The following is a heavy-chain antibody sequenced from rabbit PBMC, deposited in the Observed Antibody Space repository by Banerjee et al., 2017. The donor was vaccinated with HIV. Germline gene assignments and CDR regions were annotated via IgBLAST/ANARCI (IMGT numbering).Heavy chain of an antibody. V-gene: IGHV1S40*01. J-gene: IGHJ4*01. D-gene: IGHD6-1*01. CDR2: IYSGSGII. Sequence: QSLEESGGGLVTPGASLTLTCTASGIDFNSYGICWVRQAPGKGLEWIGCIYSGSGIIYYANWARGRFTISKTSSTTVTLQMTSLTVADTATYSCARGGVNGGDGYSLWGPGTLVTVS. CDR1: GIDFNSYG. CDR3: ARGGVNGGDGYSL.